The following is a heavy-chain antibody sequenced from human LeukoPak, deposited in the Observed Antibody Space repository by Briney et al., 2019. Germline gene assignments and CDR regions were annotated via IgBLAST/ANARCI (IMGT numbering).Heavy chain of an antibody. CDR1: GGTFSSYA. Sequence: ASVKVSCKASGGTFSSYAISWVRQAPGQGLEWMGRIIPTLGIANYAQKFQGRVTITADKSTSTAYMELSSLRAGDTAVYYCARYYDSSGSYFDYWGQGTLVTVSS. J-gene: IGHJ4*02. V-gene: IGHV1-69*04. D-gene: IGHD3-22*01. CDR3: ARYYDSSGSYFDY. CDR2: IIPTLGIA.